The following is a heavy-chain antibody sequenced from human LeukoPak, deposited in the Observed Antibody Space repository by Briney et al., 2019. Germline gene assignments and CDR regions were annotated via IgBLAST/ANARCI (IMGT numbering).Heavy chain of an antibody. D-gene: IGHD5-18*01. CDR1: GGSISSGSYY. Sequence: SETLSLTCTVSGGSISSGSYYWSWIRQPAGKGLEWIGRIYTSGSTNYNPSLKSRVTVSVDTSKNQFSLKLSSVTAADTAVYYCAGQRGAMVFDNWGQGTLVTVSS. CDR3: AGQRGAMVFDN. CDR2: IYTSGST. V-gene: IGHV4-61*02. J-gene: IGHJ4*02.